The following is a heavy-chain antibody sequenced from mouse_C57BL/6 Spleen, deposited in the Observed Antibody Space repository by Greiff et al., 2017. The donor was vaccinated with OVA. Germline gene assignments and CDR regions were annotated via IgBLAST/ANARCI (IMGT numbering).Heavy chain of an antibody. CDR3: TQELGRGGY. V-gene: IGHV6-6*01. D-gene: IGHD4-1*01. CDR1: GYTFSDAW. CDR2: IRNKDNNNAT. J-gene: IGHJ2*01. Sequence: EVKVEESGGGLVQPGGSLKLSCAASGYTFSDAWMDWVRQSPEKGLEWVAEIRNKDNNNATYYAETVKGRFTITRDDSKSSVYLQMNSLRAEDTGIYYYTQELGRGGYWGQGTTLTVSS.